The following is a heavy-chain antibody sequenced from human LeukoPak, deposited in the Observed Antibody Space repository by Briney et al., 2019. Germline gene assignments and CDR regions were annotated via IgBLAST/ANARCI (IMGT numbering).Heavy chain of an antibody. D-gene: IGHD7-27*01. CDR3: AIQPWGSGNNWYFDF. Sequence: ASVKVSCKASGYTFIGYYIHWVRQAPGQGLEWMGWISPNSGGTDYAQKFLGRVTMTRDTSISTAYMELSSLTSDDTAVYYCAIQPWGSGNNWYFDFWGRGTLVTVSS. CDR1: GYTFIGYY. CDR2: ISPNSGGT. J-gene: IGHJ2*01. V-gene: IGHV1-2*02.